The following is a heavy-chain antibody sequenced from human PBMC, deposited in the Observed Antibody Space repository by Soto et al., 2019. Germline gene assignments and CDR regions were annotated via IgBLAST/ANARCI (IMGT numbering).Heavy chain of an antibody. CDR2: IYPGDSDT. CDR3: ARGSPYCSSTSCYKHNWFDP. CDR1: GYSFTSYW. V-gene: IGHV5-51*01. Sequence: PGESLKISCKGSGYSFTSYWIGWVRQMPGKGLEWMGIIYPGDSDTRYSPSFQGQVTISAAKSISTAYLQWSSLKASDTAMYYCARGSPYCSSTSCYKHNWFDPWGQGTLVTVSS. J-gene: IGHJ5*02. D-gene: IGHD2-2*01.